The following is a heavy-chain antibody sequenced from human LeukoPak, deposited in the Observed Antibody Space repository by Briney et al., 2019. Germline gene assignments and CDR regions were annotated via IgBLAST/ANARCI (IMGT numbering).Heavy chain of an antibody. CDR2: ISYIGST. J-gene: IGHJ3*02. Sequence: PSETLSLTCAVSDDSFSSYYWTWIRQPPGKGLEWIGYISYIGSTNYNPSLKSRVTISTDTSRNQFSLRLSSVTAADTAVYYCARDLVTVTKGFDIWGQGTMVSVSS. CDR3: ARDLVTVTKGFDI. CDR1: DDSFSSYY. D-gene: IGHD4-17*01. V-gene: IGHV4-59*01.